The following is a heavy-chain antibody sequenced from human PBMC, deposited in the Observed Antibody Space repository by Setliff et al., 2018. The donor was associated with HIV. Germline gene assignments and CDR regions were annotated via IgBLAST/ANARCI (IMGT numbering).Heavy chain of an antibody. Sequence: PGGSLRLSCAASGFTFSSYGMNWVRQAPGKGLEWVSSISDTSSFKYYADSVKGRFTVSRDNAKNSLYLQMNSLRAEDTAVYYCARAPAAAVFGAWGQGTLVTVSS. D-gene: IGHD6-13*01. CDR3: ARAPAAAVFGA. CDR1: GFTFSSYG. V-gene: IGHV3-21*01. CDR2: ISDTSSFK. J-gene: IGHJ5*02.